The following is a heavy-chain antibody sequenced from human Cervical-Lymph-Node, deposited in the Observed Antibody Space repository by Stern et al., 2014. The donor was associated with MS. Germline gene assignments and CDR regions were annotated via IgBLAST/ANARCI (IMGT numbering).Heavy chain of an antibody. CDR1: GFTFSVYG. V-gene: IGHV3-30*18. J-gene: IGHJ5*02. Sequence: VHLVESGGGVVQPGRSLRLSCAASGFTFSVYGMHWVRQAPGKGLEWGALISYDGSNKSYADSVKGRFTISRDNSKDTLYLQMNSLRSEDTAVYYCTKRESDFWSGGFDPWGQGTLVTVSS. CDR2: ISYDGSNK. CDR3: TKRESDFWSGGFDP. D-gene: IGHD3-3*01.